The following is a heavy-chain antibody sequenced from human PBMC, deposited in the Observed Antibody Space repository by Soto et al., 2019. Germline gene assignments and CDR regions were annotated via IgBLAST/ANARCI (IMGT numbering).Heavy chain of an antibody. CDR1: GYSFTSYW. D-gene: IGHD3-10*01. CDR2: IYPGDTDT. V-gene: IGHV5-51*01. CDR3: ARLAGGRKSTTCGSGSSLVGVDDYYGMDV. Sequence: HGEALNLSCKGSGYSFTSYWIGWVREMPGKGLEWKGIIYPGDTDTRYSPSFQGQVTSAADKSISTAYLQWSSLKASDTAMYYCARLAGGRKSTTCGSGSSLVGVDDYYGMDVWGQGTTVTV. J-gene: IGHJ6*02.